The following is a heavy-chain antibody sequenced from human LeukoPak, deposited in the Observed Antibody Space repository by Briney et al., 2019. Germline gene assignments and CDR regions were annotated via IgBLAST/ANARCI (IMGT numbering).Heavy chain of an antibody. CDR3: ARTGGGPYYYDSSGYYYN. Sequence: SETLSLTCTVSGGSISSYYWGWIRQSPGRGLEWIGSIYYSGSTYYNPSLKSRVTISVDTSKNQFSLKLSSVTAADTAVYYCARTGGGPYYYDSSGYYYNWGQGTLVTVSS. CDR2: IYYSGST. J-gene: IGHJ4*02. CDR1: GGSISSYY. V-gene: IGHV4-39*07. D-gene: IGHD3-22*01.